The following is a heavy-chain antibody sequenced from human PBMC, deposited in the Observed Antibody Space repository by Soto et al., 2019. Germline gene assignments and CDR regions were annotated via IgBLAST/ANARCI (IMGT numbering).Heavy chain of an antibody. J-gene: IGHJ6*03. V-gene: IGHV4-59*01. D-gene: IGHD3-3*01. CDR2: IYYSGST. CDR3: ARGVRFLASLRPGYYYYYMDV. Sequence: SETLSLTCTVSGGSISSYYWSWIRQPPGKGLEWIGYIYYSGSTNYNPSLKSRVTISVDTSKNQFSLKLSSVTAADTAVYYCARGVRFLASLRPGYYYYYMDVWGKGTTVTVSS. CDR1: GGSISSYY.